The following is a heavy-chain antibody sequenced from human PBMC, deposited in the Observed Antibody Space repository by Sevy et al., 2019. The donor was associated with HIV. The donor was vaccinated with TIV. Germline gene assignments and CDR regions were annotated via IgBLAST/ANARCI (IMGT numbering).Heavy chain of an antibody. CDR3: ARAKYYYDSSGYFDY. CDR2: ISAYNGNT. V-gene: IGHV1-18*01. CDR1: GYTFTSYG. Sequence: ASVKVSCKASGYTFTSYGISWVRQAPGQGLEWMGWISAYNGNTNYAQKLQGRVTMTTDTSTSTAYMELRNLRSDDTAVYYCARAKYYYDSSGYFDYWGQGTLVTVSS. J-gene: IGHJ4*02. D-gene: IGHD3-22*01.